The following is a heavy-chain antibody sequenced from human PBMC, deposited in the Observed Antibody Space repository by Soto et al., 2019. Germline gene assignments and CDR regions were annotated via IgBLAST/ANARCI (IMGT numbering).Heavy chain of an antibody. CDR1: GDSVSSNSAA. J-gene: IGHJ5*02. D-gene: IGHD6-13*01. CDR3: ARSSSSWYEGVWWFDP. V-gene: IGHV6-1*01. CDR2: TYYRSKWYN. Sequence: SQTLSLTCAISGDSVSSNSAAWNWIRQSPSRDIKWLGRTYYRSKWYNDYAESVKSRITINPDTSKNQFSLQLNSVTPEDKVVYYCARSSSSWYEGVWWFDPWGQGTLVTVSS.